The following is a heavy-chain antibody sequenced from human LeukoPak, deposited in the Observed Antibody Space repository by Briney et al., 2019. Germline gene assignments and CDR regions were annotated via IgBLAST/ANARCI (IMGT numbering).Heavy chain of an antibody. CDR3: TTDQKWLRLALGY. Sequence: GGSLRLSCAASGFTFSSYAMSWVRQAPGKGLEWVSAISGSGGSTYYADSVKGRFTISRDNSKNTLYLQMNSLNTEDTAVYYCTTDQKWLRLALGYWGQGTLVTVSS. CDR2: ISGSGGST. D-gene: IGHD5-12*01. V-gene: IGHV3-23*01. J-gene: IGHJ4*02. CDR1: GFTFSSYA.